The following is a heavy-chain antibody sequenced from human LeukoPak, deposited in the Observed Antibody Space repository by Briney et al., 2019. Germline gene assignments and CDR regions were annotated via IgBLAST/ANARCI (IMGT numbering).Heavy chain of an antibody. V-gene: IGHV4-59*01. Sequence: SETLSLTCTVSGGSISSYYWSWIRQPPGKGLEWIGYIYYSGSTNYDPSLKSRVTISVDTSKNQFSLKLSSVTAADTAVYYCARDHGDSSGYYDAFDIWGQGTMVTVSS. CDR2: IYYSGST. D-gene: IGHD3-22*01. CDR1: GGSISSYY. CDR3: ARDHGDSSGYYDAFDI. J-gene: IGHJ3*02.